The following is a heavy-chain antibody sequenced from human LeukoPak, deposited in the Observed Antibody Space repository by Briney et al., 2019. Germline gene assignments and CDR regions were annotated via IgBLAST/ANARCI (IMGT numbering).Heavy chain of an antibody. D-gene: IGHD3-22*01. CDR2: INPKSGGT. CDR1: GYTFNDFY. Sequence: GASVKVSCKASGYTFNDFYIHWVRQAPGQGLEWMGWINPKSGGTSSAQTFQCRVTLTRDRPITTVFMELSRLTSADTAVYYCARGARLTYYYDSSGFYCFDDWGQGTLVTVSS. V-gene: IGHV1-2*02. J-gene: IGHJ4*02. CDR3: ARGARLTYYYDSSGFYCFDD.